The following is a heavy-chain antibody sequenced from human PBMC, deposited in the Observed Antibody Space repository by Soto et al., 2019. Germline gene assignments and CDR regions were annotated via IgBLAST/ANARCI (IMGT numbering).Heavy chain of an antibody. Sequence: QVQLVQSGAEVKKPGSSVKVYCKASGDAFTNYIFDWVRQAPGQGLEWMGGIIPMFGTPKYAQTFQDRVTISADVSTGTAYLELTSLRSDDTAVYYCARGRDHPPVGLYFDSWGEGTRVTVSS. CDR1: GDAFTNYI. V-gene: IGHV1-69*01. CDR2: IIPMFGTP. D-gene: IGHD1-26*01. CDR3: ARGRDHPPVGLYFDS. J-gene: IGHJ4*02.